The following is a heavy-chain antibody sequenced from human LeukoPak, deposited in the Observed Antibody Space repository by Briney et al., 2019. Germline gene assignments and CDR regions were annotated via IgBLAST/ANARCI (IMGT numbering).Heavy chain of an antibody. Sequence: SETLSLTCAVYGVSFSGYYWSWIRQPPGKGLEWMGEINHSGSTNYNPSLKSRVTISVDTSKNQFSLKLSSVTAADTAVYYCARGMVAGHLGYYYYYYGMDVWGQGTTVTVSS. V-gene: IGHV4-34*01. CDR2: INHSGST. J-gene: IGHJ6*02. CDR3: ARGMVAGHLGYYYYYYGMDV. D-gene: IGHD3-10*01. CDR1: GVSFSGYY.